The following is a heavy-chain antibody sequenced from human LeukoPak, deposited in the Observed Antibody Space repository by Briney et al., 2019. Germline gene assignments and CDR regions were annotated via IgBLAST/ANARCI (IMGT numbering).Heavy chain of an antibody. CDR2: INHSGST. CDR1: GGSFSGYY. V-gene: IGHV4-34*01. J-gene: IGHJ3*02. Sequence: SETLSLTCAVYGGSFSGYYWSWIRQPPGKGREWIGEINHSGSTNYNPSLKSRVTISVDTSKNQFSLKLSSVTAADTAVYYCARRLDGAFDIWGQGTMVTVSS. D-gene: IGHD5-12*01. CDR3: ARRLDGAFDI.